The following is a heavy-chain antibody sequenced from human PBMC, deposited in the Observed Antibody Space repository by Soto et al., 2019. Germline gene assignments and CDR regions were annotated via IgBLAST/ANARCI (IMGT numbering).Heavy chain of an antibody. D-gene: IGHD1-1*01. V-gene: IGHV3-74*01. CDR3: ARGGLEPFDY. CDR1: GFNLGSYW. Sequence: VGSLRLSCAASGFNLGSYWMHWVRQAPGKGLVWVSRINDYGTTINYAESVEGRFTISRDDAKSEVYLQMNNLRAEDTAVYYCARGGLEPFDYWGQGTLVTVSS. J-gene: IGHJ4*02. CDR2: INDYGTTI.